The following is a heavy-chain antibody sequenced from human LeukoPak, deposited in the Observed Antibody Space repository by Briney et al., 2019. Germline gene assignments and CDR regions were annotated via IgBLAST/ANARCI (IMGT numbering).Heavy chain of an antibody. CDR1: GGSISSSSYY. D-gene: IGHD2-15*01. CDR3: ASVNSWGYCSGGSCSDY. J-gene: IGHJ4*02. Sequence: SETLSLTCTVSGGSISSSSYYWGWIRQPPGKGLEWIGSIYYSGSTYYNPSLKSRVTISVDTSKNQFSLKLSSVTAADTAVYYCASVNSWGYCSGGSCSDYWGQGTLVTVSS. CDR2: IYYSGST. V-gene: IGHV4-39*07.